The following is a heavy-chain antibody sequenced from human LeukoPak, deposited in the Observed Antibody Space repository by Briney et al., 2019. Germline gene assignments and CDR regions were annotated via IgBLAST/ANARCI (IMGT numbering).Heavy chain of an antibody. V-gene: IGHV3-11*01. D-gene: IGHD6-6*01. Sequence: GGSLRLSCAASGFTFSDYYMSWIRQAPGKGLEWVSYISSSGSTIYYADSVKGRFTISRDNAKNSLYLQMNSLRAEDTAVYYCASDPEAYSSSPYYYMDVWGKGTTVTVSS. CDR3: ASDPEAYSSSPYYYMDV. J-gene: IGHJ6*03. CDR2: ISSSGSTI. CDR1: GFTFSDYY.